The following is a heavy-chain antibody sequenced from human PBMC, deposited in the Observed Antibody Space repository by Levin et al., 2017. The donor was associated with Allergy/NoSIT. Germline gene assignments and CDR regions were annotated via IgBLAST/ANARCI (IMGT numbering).Heavy chain of an antibody. CDR3: AKDSTMVITRDWYFDL. D-gene: IGHD3-22*01. J-gene: IGHJ2*01. CDR2: CSGRSDNK. V-gene: IGHV3-23*01. CDR1: EFAFRSYA. Sequence: GESLKISCEGSEFAFRSYAMNWVRQVPGKGLEWVAGCSGRSDNKVYADAVRGRFTISRDNSKKTVSLEMTSLRVEDTAVYYCAKDSTMVITRDWYFDLWGRGTHVIVSS.